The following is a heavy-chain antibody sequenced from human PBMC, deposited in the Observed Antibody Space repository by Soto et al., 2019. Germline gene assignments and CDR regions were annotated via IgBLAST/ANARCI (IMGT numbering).Heavy chain of an antibody. J-gene: IGHJ3*02. CDR3: ARGSQLERDALDI. V-gene: IGHV4-31*03. D-gene: IGHD1-1*01. CDR1: GVSINSGGYY. Sequence: QVQLQESGPGLVKPSQTLSLTCSVSGVSINSGGYYWSWLRHHPGKGLEWIGYIYYTGHIFYNASLKSRVAMSLDTSENQFSLKLSSVTAADTAVYYCARGSQLERDALDIWGQGTMVTVSA. CDR2: IYYTGHI.